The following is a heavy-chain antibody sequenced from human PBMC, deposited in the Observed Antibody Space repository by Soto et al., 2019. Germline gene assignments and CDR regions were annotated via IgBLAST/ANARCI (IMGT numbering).Heavy chain of an antibody. CDR3: ARMVVNTALGYFDC. D-gene: IGHD5-18*01. V-gene: IGHV5-51*01. Sequence: GESLKISCKGSGHSFTSNWVGWVRQMPGKGLEWMGIIYPGDSDTRYSPSFQGQVTISADKSTSTAYLQWSSLKASDTAMYYCARMVVNTALGYFDCWGQGTLVTVSS. J-gene: IGHJ4*02. CDR1: GHSFTSNW. CDR2: IYPGDSDT.